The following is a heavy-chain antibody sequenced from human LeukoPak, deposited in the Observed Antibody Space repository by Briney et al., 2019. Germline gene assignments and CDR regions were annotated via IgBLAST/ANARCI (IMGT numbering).Heavy chain of an antibody. D-gene: IGHD3-10*01. CDR1: GGSVSSGSYY. CDR3: SRRGAWGRRYYGSGNYPFDY. V-gene: IGHV4-61*01. J-gene: IGHJ4*02. CDR2: IYYSGST. Sequence: SETLSLTCTVSGGSVSSGSYYWSWIRQPPGKGLEWIGYIYYSGSTNYNPSLKSRVTISVDTSKNQFSLKLSSVTAADTAVYYLSRRGAWGRRYYGSGNYPFDYWGQGTLVTVSS.